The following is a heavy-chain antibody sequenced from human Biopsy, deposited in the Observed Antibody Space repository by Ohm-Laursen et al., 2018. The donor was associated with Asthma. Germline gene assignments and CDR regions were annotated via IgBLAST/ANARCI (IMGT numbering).Heavy chain of an antibody. V-gene: IGHV1-69*04. CDR3: ARSYDTDSYPVLVLDY. CDR2: ILTKFDIT. Sequence: SSVKVSCKASGGMFGNYAISWVRQAPGHGLEWMGTILTKFDITSYAEKFQGRVTITADKSTSTTYMELSRLRSEGTAVYYCARSYDTDSYPVLVLDYWGQGTLVTVSS. D-gene: IGHD3-22*01. J-gene: IGHJ4*02. CDR1: GGMFGNYA.